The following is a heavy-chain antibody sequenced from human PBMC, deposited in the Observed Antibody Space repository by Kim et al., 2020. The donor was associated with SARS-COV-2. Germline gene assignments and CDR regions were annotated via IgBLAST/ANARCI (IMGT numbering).Heavy chain of an antibody. D-gene: IGHD1-20*01. Sequence: GGYLRLSCAASEFSVSTKTMTWVRQTPGKGLEWVSIIYRNGTTYYADSVKGRFATSRDTSKNTLYLQMDNLRADDTAVYYCAGDNYNNYWYKYWGQGTLVTVSA. J-gene: IGHJ4*02. CDR2: IYRNGTT. CDR1: EFSVSTKT. V-gene: IGHV3-53*01. CDR3: AGDNYNNYWYKY.